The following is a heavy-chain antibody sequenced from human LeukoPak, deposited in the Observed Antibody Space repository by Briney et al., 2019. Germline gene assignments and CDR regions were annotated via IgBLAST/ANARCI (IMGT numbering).Heavy chain of an antibody. Sequence: SGGSLRLSCAASGFTFSTYWMHWVRQAPGKGLLWVSRINTDGSITNYADSVKGRFTISRDNAKNMLYLQMNSLRSEDTAVYYCARVPPSVGEATSEYFQDWGQGTLVTVSS. D-gene: IGHD1-26*01. J-gene: IGHJ1*01. CDR1: GFTFSTYW. V-gene: IGHV3-74*01. CDR2: INTDGSIT. CDR3: ARVPPSVGEATSEYFQD.